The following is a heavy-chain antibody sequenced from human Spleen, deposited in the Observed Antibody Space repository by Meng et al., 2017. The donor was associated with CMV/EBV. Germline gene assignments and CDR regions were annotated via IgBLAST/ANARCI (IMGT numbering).Heavy chain of an antibody. CDR2: IERDGREK. J-gene: IGHJ5*02. D-gene: IGHD2-21*01. CDR1: GFIFGDFW. Sequence: SLGVSCEGSGFIFGDFWMNWVRQAPGKGLEWVASIERDGREKFYVDSVKGRFTISRDNARNTLYLQMNSLRDDDTAEYYCYMGHYSGAWGQGTLVTVSS. CDR3: YMGHYSGA. V-gene: IGHV3-7*01.